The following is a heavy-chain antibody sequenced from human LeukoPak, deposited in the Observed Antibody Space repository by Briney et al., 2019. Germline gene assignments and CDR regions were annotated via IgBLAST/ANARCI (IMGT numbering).Heavy chain of an antibody. D-gene: IGHD3-16*01. Sequence: GGSLRPSCGASGFNFGANSMHWARQVPGKGLEWVSLINGDGYTYYAASVNGRFTASRDNSKNFLYLEMSSLRPEDTALYYCAKDIGGGLLEYWGQGTLVTVSS. CDR2: INGDGYT. V-gene: IGHV3-43*02. CDR1: GFNFGANS. CDR3: AKDIGGGLLEY. J-gene: IGHJ4*02.